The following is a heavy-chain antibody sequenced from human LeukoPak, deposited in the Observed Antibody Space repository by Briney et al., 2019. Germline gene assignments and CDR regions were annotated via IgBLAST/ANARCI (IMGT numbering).Heavy chain of an antibody. D-gene: IGHD3-22*01. CDR1: GFTYDDYA. V-gene: IGHV3-9*01. Sequence: GRSLRLSCAASGFTYDDYAMFWVRQAPGKGLEWVSGISWDSYSIGYAASVKGRFTISRDNAKNSLYLQMNSLRPEDTASYYCARGNRDSSGFYFYYGMDVWGQGTTVTVSS. CDR2: ISWDSYSI. J-gene: IGHJ6*02. CDR3: ARGNRDSSGFYFYYGMDV.